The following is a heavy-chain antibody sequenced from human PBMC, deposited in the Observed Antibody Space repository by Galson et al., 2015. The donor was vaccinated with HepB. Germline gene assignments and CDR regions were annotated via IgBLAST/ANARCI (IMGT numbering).Heavy chain of an antibody. CDR1: GFTFSISA. J-gene: IGHJ4*02. Sequence: SLRLSCAVSGFTFSISAMSWARQAPGKGLEWVSAISGSGDSTYCADSVEGRFTISRDNSGNTLYLQMNNLRAEDTALYFCAKHSVLQLWPRGGYFDYWGQGTLVTVSS. CDR2: ISGSGDST. V-gene: IGHV3-23*01. CDR3: AKHSVLQLWPRGGYFDY. D-gene: IGHD5-18*01.